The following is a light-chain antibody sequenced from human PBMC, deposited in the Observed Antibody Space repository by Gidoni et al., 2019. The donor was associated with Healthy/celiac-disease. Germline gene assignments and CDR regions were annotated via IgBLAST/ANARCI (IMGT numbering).Light chain of an antibody. CDR1: QSISSY. J-gene: IGKJ2*01. CDR3: QQSYSTPT. Sequence: DIQMTQSPSSLSASVGDRVTITCRASQSISSYLNWYQQKTGKAPQLLIYAASSLQSGVPSRVSGSGWGTYFTLTSSSLQPEDFATYYCQQSYSTPTFGQGTKLEIK. CDR2: AAS. V-gene: IGKV1-39*01.